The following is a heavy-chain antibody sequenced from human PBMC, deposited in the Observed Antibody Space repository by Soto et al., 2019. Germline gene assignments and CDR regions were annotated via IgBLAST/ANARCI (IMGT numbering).Heavy chain of an antibody. CDR1: GFTFSSYG. CDR3: ARDGADPWATPDYGMDV. CDR2: ISCNSSNI. J-gene: IGHJ6*02. D-gene: IGHD1-26*01. V-gene: IGHV3-48*02. Sequence: GGSLRLSCAASGFTFSSYGMHWVRQAPGKGLEWVSVISCNSSNIYYADSVKGRFTISRDNAKNSLYLQMNSLRDEDTAVYYCARDGADPWATPDYGMDVWGQGTTVTVSS.